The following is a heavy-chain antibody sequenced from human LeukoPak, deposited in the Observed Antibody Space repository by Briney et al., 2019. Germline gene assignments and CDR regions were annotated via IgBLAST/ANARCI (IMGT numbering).Heavy chain of an antibody. CDR3: ARFSSGCSTSSCYLTY. V-gene: IGHV4-59*11. CDR1: GGSLSSHY. D-gene: IGHD2-2*01. CDR2: IHDTGST. J-gene: IGHJ4*02. Sequence: SETLSLTCSVSGGSLSSHYWSWIRQPPGKGLELIGHIHDTGSTFYNPSLRGRVTISLDTSNNQFSLKLTSMTAADTAVYYCARFSSGCSTSSCYLTYWGQGTLVTSP.